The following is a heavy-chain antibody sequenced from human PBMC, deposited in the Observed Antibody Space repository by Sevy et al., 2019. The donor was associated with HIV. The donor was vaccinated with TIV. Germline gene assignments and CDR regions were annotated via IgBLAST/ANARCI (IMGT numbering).Heavy chain of an antibody. Sequence: GGSLRLSCAASGFTFSSYSMNWVRQAPGKGLEWVSSISSSSSYIYYADSVKGRFTISRDNAKNSLYLQMNSLRAVDTAVYYCARDAEDIVVVPAATPGGWFDPWGQGTLVTVSS. V-gene: IGHV3-21*01. D-gene: IGHD2-2*01. CDR2: ISSSSSYI. CDR3: ARDAEDIVVVPAATPGGWFDP. J-gene: IGHJ5*02. CDR1: GFTFSSYS.